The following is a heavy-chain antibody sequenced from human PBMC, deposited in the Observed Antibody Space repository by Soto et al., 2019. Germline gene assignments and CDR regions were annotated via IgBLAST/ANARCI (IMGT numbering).Heavy chain of an antibody. CDR2: ISGSGGST. J-gene: IGHJ4*02. CDR3: AKGGRVDFGSGYSHYFDY. Sequence: PGGSLRLSCAASGFTFSSYAMSWVRQAPGKGLEWVSAISGSGGSTYYADSVKGRFTISRDNSKNTLYLQMNSLRAEDTAVYYCAKGGRVDFGSGYSHYFDYWGQGTLVTVSS. D-gene: IGHD3-3*01. CDR1: GFTFSSYA. V-gene: IGHV3-23*01.